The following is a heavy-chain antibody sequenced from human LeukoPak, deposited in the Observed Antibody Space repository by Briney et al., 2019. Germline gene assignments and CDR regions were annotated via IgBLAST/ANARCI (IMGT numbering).Heavy chain of an antibody. D-gene: IGHD3-10*01. V-gene: IGHV1-69*06. CDR2: IIPIFGTA. CDR3: ARYEFGAFDI. CDR1: GGTFSSYA. J-gene: IGHJ3*02. Sequence: SVEVSCKASGGTFSSYAISWVRQAPGQGLEWMGGIIPIFGTANYAQKLQGRVTITADKSTSTPYMELSSLRSEDTAVYYCARYEFGAFDIWGQGTMATVSS.